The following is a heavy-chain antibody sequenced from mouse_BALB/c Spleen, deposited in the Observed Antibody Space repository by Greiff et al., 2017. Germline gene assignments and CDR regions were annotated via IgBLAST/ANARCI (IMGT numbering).Heavy chain of an antibody. CDR3: ARGATALYFDY. D-gene: IGHD3-1*01. J-gene: IGHJ2*01. Sequence: VQLQQSGPELVTPGASVRISCKASGYTFTSYYIHWVKQRPGQGLEWIGLIYPGNGNTKYNKKFKGKATLTADKSSSTAYMKLSSLTSEDSAVYFCARGATALYFDYWGQGTTLTVSS. CDR2: IYPGNGNT. CDR1: GYTFTSYY. V-gene: IGHV1S56*01.